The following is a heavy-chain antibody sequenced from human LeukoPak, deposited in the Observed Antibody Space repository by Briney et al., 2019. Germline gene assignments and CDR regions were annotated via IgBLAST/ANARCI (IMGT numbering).Heavy chain of an antibody. CDR2: IIPIFGLA. CDR1: GGTFSSYA. V-gene: IGHV1-69*04. D-gene: IGHD5-24*01. CDR3: AINLRDGGDYFDY. J-gene: IGHJ4*02. Sequence: GASVKVSCKASGGTFSSYAISWVRQAPGQGLEWMGRIIPIFGLANYAQKFQGRVTITADKSTSTAYMELSSLRSKDTAVYYCAINLRDGGDYFDYWGQGTLVTVSS.